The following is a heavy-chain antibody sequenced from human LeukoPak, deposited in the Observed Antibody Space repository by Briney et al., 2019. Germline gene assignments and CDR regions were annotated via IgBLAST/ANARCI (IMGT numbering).Heavy chain of an antibody. J-gene: IGHJ4*02. D-gene: IGHD5-18*01. CDR3: ARVANLYSYGLGY. Sequence: SVKVSCKASGGTFSSYAISWVRQAPGQGLEWMGGIIPIFGTANYAQKFQGRVTITADESTSTAYMELSSLRSEDTAVYYCARVANLYSYGLGYGGQGTLVTVSS. CDR2: IIPIFGTA. V-gene: IGHV1-69*13. CDR1: GGTFSSYA.